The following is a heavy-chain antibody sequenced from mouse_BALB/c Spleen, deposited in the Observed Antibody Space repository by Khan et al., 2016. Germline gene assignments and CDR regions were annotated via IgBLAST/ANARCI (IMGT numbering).Heavy chain of an antibody. CDR1: GFTFSSYT. Sequence: EVELVESGGGLVQPGGSLKLSCAASGFTFSSYTMSWVRQTPEKRLEWVAYISNGNSPYYPDTVKGRFTISRDNAKNTLYLQLSSMKSEDKAMYDYARHGGRPYRYFAGCGAGTTVTVSS. CDR3: ARHGGRPYRYFAG. V-gene: IGHV5-12-2*01. CDR2: ISNGNSP. J-gene: IGHJ1*01.